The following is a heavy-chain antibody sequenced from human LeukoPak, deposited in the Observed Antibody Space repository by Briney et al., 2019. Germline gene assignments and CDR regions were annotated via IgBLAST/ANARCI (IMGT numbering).Heavy chain of an antibody. Sequence: PGGSLRLSCVASGFTFTNYAMSWVRQAPGKGLEWVSAISGSGGRTYYADSVRGRFTISRDNSKSTVYVQMSSLRAEDTAVYFCVVVSYCAVDCYDYWGQGTLVTVSS. CDR2: ISGSGGRT. J-gene: IGHJ4*02. CDR1: GFTFTNYA. D-gene: IGHD2-21*01. CDR3: VVVSYCAVDCYDY. V-gene: IGHV3-23*01.